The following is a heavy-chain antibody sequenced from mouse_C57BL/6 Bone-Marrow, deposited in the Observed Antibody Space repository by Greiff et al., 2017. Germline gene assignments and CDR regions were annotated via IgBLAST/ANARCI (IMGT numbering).Heavy chain of an antibody. Sequence: VKLQESGAELARPGASVKLSCKASGYTFTSYGISWVKQRTGQGLEWIGEIYPRSGNTYYNEKFKGKATLTADKSSSTAYMELRSLTSEDSAVYFCARREDGNYEDYWGQGTTLTVSS. J-gene: IGHJ2*01. CDR2: IYPRSGNT. V-gene: IGHV1-81*01. CDR3: ARREDGNYEDY. CDR1: GYTFTSYG. D-gene: IGHD2-1*01.